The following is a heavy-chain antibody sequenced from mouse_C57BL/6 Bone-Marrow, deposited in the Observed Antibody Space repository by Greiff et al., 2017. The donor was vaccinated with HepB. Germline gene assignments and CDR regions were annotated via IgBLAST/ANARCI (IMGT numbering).Heavy chain of an antibody. D-gene: IGHD1-1*01. Sequence: VQLQQPGAELVMPGASVKLSCKASGYTFTSYWMHWVKQRPGQGLEWIGEIDPSDSYTNYNQKFKGKSTLTVDKSSSTAYMQISSLTSEDSAVYYSARGTYYGSSHWYFDVWGTGPTVTVSS. CDR1: GYTFTSYW. CDR2: IDPSDSYT. J-gene: IGHJ1*03. V-gene: IGHV1-69*01. CDR3: ARGTYYGSSHWYFDV.